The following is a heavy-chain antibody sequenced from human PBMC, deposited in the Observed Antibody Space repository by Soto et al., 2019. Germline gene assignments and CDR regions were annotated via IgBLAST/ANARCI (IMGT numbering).Heavy chain of an antibody. V-gene: IGHV1-2*02. D-gene: IGHD3-16*01. CDR3: ARDFPSGAPFFDY. CDR2: ISPKSGGA. J-gene: IGHJ4*02. Sequence: ASVKVSCKAGGYTFSDYYIQWVRQAPGQGLEYMGWISPKSGGAAYAQKFQGRVTMTTATSATTAYMELRGLRSDDTAVYFCARDFPSGAPFFDYWGQGTPVTVSS. CDR1: GYTFSDYY.